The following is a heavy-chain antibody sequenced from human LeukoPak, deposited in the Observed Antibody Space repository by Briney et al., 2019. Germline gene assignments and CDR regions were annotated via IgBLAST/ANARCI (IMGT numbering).Heavy chain of an antibody. CDR3: ARAHTITMIVVVIPYYFDY. D-gene: IGHD3-22*01. CDR2: IYYSGST. Sequence: SETLSLTCTVSGGSISSYYWSWIRQPPGKGLEWIGYIYYSGSTNYNPSLKSRVTISVDTSKNQFSLKLSSVTAADTAVYYCARAHTITMIVVVIPYYFDYWGQGTLVTVSS. V-gene: IGHV4-59*12. CDR1: GGSISSYY. J-gene: IGHJ4*02.